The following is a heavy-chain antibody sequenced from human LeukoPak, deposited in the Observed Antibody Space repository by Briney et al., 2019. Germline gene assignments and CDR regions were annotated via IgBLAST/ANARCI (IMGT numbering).Heavy chain of an antibody. CDR1: GFTFTSYD. CDR3: ARDPGYCSTTSCYKFFDY. CDR2: ISNGGGTI. D-gene: IGHD2-2*02. Sequence: GGSLRLSCAASGFTFTSYDFNWVRQAPGKGLEWVSYISNGGGTIYYADSVKGRFTISRDNAKNSVFLQMNTLRTEDTAVYYCARDPGYCSTTSCYKFFDYWGQGTLVTVSS. J-gene: IGHJ4*02. V-gene: IGHV3-48*03.